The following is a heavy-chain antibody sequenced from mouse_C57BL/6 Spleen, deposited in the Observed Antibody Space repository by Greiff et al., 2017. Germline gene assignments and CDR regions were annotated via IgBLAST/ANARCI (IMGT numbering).Heavy chain of an antibody. Sequence: QVQLKQPGAELVKPGASVKMSCKASGYTFTSYWITWVKQRPGQGLEWIGDMYPGSGSTNYNGKFKGKATLTADKSSSTAYMQLSSLTSEDSAVYFCANYYGSRGGFAYWGQGTLVTVSA. CDR3: ANYYGSRGGFAY. V-gene: IGHV1-55*01. CDR2: MYPGSGST. CDR1: GYTFTSYW. J-gene: IGHJ3*01. D-gene: IGHD1-1*01.